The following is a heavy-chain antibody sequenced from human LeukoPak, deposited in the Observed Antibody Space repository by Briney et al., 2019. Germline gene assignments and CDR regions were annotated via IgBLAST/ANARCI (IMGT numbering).Heavy chain of an antibody. CDR2: ITGSGGST. Sequence: GGSLRLSCAASGFTFSTFAMSWVRQDPGKGLEWVAAITGSGGSTYYAESVKGRFTIARDNSRNTVYLQMNSLRSEDTAIYYCAKPDRQQLLPGFFFDYWGQGALVTVSS. J-gene: IGHJ4*02. V-gene: IGHV3-23*01. CDR3: AKPDRQQLLPGFFFDY. D-gene: IGHD6-13*01. CDR1: GFTFSTFA.